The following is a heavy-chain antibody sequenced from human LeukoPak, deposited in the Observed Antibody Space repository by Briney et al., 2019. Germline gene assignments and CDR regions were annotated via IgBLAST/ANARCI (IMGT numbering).Heavy chain of an antibody. CDR3: ARSYYDSSGYFIFVY. CDR1: GFTFSTYW. Sequence: PGGSLRLSCAASGFTFSTYWMHWVRQAPGKGLVWVSRIKGDGSSTSYADSVKGRFTISRDNAKNTLYLQMNSVRAEDTAVYYCARSYYDSSGYFIFVYWGQGTLVTVSS. V-gene: IGHV3-74*01. CDR2: IKGDGSST. J-gene: IGHJ4*02. D-gene: IGHD3-22*01.